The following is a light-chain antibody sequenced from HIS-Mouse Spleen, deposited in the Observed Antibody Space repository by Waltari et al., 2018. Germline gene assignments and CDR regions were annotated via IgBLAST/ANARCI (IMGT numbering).Light chain of an antibody. V-gene: IGLV3-21*03. CDR1: NIGSKS. CDR2: DDS. Sequence: SYVLTQPPSVSVAPGKPASITCGGNNIGSKSLHWYPQKPGQAPLLVVYDDSDRPSGIPERFSGSNSGNTATLTISRVEAGDEADYYCQVWDSSSDHVVFGGGTKLTVL. J-gene: IGLJ2*01. CDR3: QVWDSSSDHVV.